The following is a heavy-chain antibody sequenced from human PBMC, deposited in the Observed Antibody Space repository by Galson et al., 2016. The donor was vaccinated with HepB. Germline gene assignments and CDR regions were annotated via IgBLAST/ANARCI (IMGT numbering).Heavy chain of an antibody. Sequence: SLRLSCAASGFAFDEYALHWVRRGPGKGLEWVSGISWDSETIDYVDSARGRFRISRDNAEKSLFLQMNSLRQEDTGVYYCVKDRRVTTGVFESWGQGTLVVVSS. V-gene: IGHV3-9*01. CDR3: VKDRRVTTGVFES. CDR2: ISWDSETI. J-gene: IGHJ4*02. D-gene: IGHD4-23*01. CDR1: GFAFDEYA.